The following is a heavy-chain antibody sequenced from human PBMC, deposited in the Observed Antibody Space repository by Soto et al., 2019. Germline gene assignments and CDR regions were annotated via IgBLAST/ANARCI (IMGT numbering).Heavy chain of an antibody. CDR3: ARRLLWFGELFDY. CDR2: INAGNGNT. CDR1: GYTFTNYA. V-gene: IGHV1-3*01. D-gene: IGHD3-10*01. J-gene: IGHJ4*02. Sequence: QVQLVQSGAEVKKPGASVKVSCKASGYTFTNYAMHWVRQAPGQRLEWMGWINAGNGNTKYSQKFQGRVTITRDTSASTAYMELSSLRSEDTAVYYCARRLLWFGELFDYWGQGTLVTVSS.